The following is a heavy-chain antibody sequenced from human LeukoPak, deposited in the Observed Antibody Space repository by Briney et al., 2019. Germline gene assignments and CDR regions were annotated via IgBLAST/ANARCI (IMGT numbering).Heavy chain of an antibody. D-gene: IGHD3-10*01. CDR3: ARIRFAFGELGYFDF. CDR2: IYYSGST. J-gene: IGHJ4*02. Sequence: PSETLSLTSTVSGGSFTNYYWTWIRQPPGTGLEWIGYIYYSGSTNYNPSLKSRVTISVDTSKNQFPLRLSSMTAADTAVYYCARIRFAFGELGYFDFWGQGSLVTVSS. CDR1: GGSFTNYY. V-gene: IGHV4-59*01.